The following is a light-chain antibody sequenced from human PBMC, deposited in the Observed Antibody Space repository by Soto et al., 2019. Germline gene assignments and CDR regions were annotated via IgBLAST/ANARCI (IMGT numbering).Light chain of an antibody. J-gene: IGLJ3*02. CDR2: GNS. Sequence: QAVLTQPPSVSGAPGQRVTISCTGSSSNIGAGYDVHWYQQLPGTAPKLLIYGNSNRPSGVPDRFSGSKSGTSPSLAITGLRAEDEADYYCQSYDSSLSGWVFGGGTQLTVL. V-gene: IGLV1-40*01. CDR1: SSNIGAGYD. CDR3: QSYDSSLSGWV.